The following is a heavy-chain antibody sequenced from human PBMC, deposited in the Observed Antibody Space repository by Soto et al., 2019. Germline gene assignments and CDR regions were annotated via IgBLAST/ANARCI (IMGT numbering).Heavy chain of an antibody. Sequence: EVQLVESGGGLVLPGGSLRLSCAASGFTFSSLWMSWVRQAPGKGLEWVANIKHDGSDQYYVESVKGRFTISRDNAMNSLYLQMNSLRGADTAVYYCTRAGGSYYFDFWRQGTLVTVSA. CDR1: GFTFSSLW. J-gene: IGHJ4*02. V-gene: IGHV3-7*01. CDR2: IKHDGSDQ. D-gene: IGHD3-10*01. CDR3: TRAGGSYYFDF.